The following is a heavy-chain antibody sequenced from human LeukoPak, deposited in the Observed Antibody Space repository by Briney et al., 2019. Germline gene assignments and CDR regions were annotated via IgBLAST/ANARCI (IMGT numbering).Heavy chain of an antibody. Sequence: GGSLRLSCAASGFTFSNAWMSWVRQAPGKGLEWVAFIKQDGSEKYYVDSVKGRFTISRDNAKNSLYLQMNSLRAEDTAVYFCARGDSSGWFDYWGQGTLVTVSS. J-gene: IGHJ5*01. CDR1: GFTFSNAW. CDR3: ARGDSSGWFDY. V-gene: IGHV3-7*01. D-gene: IGHD3-22*01. CDR2: IKQDGSEK.